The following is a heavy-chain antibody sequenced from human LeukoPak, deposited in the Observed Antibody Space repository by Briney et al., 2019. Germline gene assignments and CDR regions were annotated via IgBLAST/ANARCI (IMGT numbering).Heavy chain of an antibody. Sequence: GGSLRLSCAASGFTFSIYGMHWVRQAPGKGLEWVAFIRYDGSNHYFADSVKGRFTISRDNSKNTLYLQMGSLRAEDTAVYYCARFSGRNWGQGTLVTVSS. D-gene: IGHD2-15*01. J-gene: IGHJ4*02. CDR1: GFTFSIYG. CDR2: IRYDGSNH. CDR3: ARFSGRN. V-gene: IGHV3-30*02.